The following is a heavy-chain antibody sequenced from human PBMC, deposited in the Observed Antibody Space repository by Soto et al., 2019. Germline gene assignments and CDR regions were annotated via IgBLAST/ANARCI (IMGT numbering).Heavy chain of an antibody. Sequence: GASVKVSCKASGYTFTSYGIRWVRQAPGQGLEWMGWISAYNGNTNYAQKLQGRVTMTTDTSTSTAYMELRSLRSDDTAVYYCARVELGYCISTSCPYGMDVWGQGTTVTVSS. D-gene: IGHD2-2*01. CDR1: GYTFTSYG. V-gene: IGHV1-18*01. CDR3: ARVELGYCISTSCPYGMDV. CDR2: ISAYNGNT. J-gene: IGHJ6*02.